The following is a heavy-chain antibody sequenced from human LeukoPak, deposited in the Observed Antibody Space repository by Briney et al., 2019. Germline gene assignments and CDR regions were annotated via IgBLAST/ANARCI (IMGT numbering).Heavy chain of an antibody. Sequence: GGSLRLSCAASGFTFDDYGMSWVRQAPGKGLEWVPGINWNGGSTGYAESVKGRFTISRDNAKNSLYLQMNSLRAEDTALYYCARDHGYDSSGYYRLGCYFDYWGQGTLVTVSS. V-gene: IGHV3-20*04. D-gene: IGHD3-22*01. CDR3: ARDHGYDSSGYYRLGCYFDY. CDR2: INWNGGST. CDR1: GFTFDDYG. J-gene: IGHJ4*02.